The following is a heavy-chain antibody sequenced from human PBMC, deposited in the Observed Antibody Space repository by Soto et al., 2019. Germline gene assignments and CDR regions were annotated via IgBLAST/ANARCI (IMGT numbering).Heavy chain of an antibody. V-gene: IGHV4-39*01. CDR1: GGSISSSSYF. D-gene: IGHD1-26*01. J-gene: IGHJ3*01. CDR3: ARRGWELLDAFDL. Sequence: QLQLQESGPGLVKPSETLSLTCTVSGGSISSSSYFWGWIRQPPGKGLEWIGTMYYTGNTYYNPSLKCRVTISVDTSRTQFSLRLTSVTAADTAVYYCARRGWELLDAFDLWGQGTMVTVSS. CDR2: MYYTGNT.